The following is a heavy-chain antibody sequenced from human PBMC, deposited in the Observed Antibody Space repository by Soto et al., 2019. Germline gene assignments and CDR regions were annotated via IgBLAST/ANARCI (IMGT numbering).Heavy chain of an antibody. CDR1: GGSISSYY. V-gene: IGHV4-59*01. CDR3: ARADTGYSSSWSPSTGTHYYYCYMDV. Sequence: SETLSLTCTVSGGSISSYYWSWIRQPPGKGLEWIGYIYYSGSTNYNPSLKSRVTISVDTAKNQFSLKLSSVTAADTAVYYCARADTGYSSSWSPSTGTHYYYCYMDVWGKGTTVTVSS. D-gene: IGHD6-13*01. J-gene: IGHJ6*03. CDR2: IYYSGST.